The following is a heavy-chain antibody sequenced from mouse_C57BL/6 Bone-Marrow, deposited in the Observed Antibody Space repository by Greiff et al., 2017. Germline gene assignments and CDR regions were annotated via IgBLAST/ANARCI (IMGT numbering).Heavy chain of an antibody. CDR1: GYSITSAY. CDR3: ARGLSGAMDY. CDR2: ISYSGST. V-gene: IGHV3-8*01. J-gene: IGHJ4*01. Sequence: EVKLMESGPGLAKPSQTLSLTCSVTGYSITSAYWNWIRTFPGTKLEYMGYISYSGSTYYNPSLKSRISITRNTSKNQYYLQLNSVTTEDTATYYCARGLSGAMDYWGQGTSVTVSS.